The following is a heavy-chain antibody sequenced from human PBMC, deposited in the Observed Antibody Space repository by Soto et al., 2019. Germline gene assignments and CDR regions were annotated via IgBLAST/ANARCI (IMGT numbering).Heavy chain of an antibody. CDR3: ARDLATYCSSASCPYGMDV. J-gene: IGHJ6*02. CDR1: GGTFSSYA. Sequence: SVKVSCKASGGTFSSYAISWVRHAPGQGLEWMGGIIPVFGTINYAQKFQGRVTITADESTSTAYMELSSLRSEDTAVFYCARDLATYCSSASCPYGMDVWGQGTTVTVSS. CDR2: IIPVFGTI. D-gene: IGHD2-2*01. V-gene: IGHV1-69*13.